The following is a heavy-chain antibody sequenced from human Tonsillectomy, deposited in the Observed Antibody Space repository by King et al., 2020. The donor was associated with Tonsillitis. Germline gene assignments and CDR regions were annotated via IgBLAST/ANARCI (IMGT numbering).Heavy chain of an antibody. CDR3: ARYGTSNYKYLDY. J-gene: IGHJ4*02. Sequence: QLQESGPGLVKPSETLSLTCTVSGGSISGTYWSWIPQPPGRGLEWVGWIFYSGNTIYNPSLKSRVTISVDTPNNQFPLRLTSVTAADTAICYCARYGTSNYKYLDYWGQGTLVTVSS. V-gene: IGHV4-59*01. CDR2: IFYSGNT. D-gene: IGHD1-14*01. CDR1: GGSISGTY.